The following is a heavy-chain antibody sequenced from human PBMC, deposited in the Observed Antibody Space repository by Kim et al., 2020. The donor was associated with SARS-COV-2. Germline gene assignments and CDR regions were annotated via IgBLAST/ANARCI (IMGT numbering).Heavy chain of an antibody. D-gene: IGHD3-3*01. J-gene: IGHJ4*02. CDR3: ARGRFLEWSPLDY. Sequence: YNPSLKSRVTMSVDTSQKQFSLKLNSVSAADTAIYYCARGRFLEWSPLDYWGQGSLVTVSS. V-gene: IGHV4-4*07.